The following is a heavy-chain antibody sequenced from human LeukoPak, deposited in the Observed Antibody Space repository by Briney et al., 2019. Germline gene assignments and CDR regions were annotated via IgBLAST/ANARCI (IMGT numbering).Heavy chain of an antibody. CDR1: GASITTYY. CDR2: IYYSGST. Sequence: AETLSLTCSVSGASITTYYWSWIRQPPGKGLEWIAYIYYSGSTSYNPSLKSRLTISLDTSKNHFSLKLSSVTAADTAVYHCARLDGNWNYFDYWGQGTLVTVSS. CDR3: ARLDGNWNYFDY. J-gene: IGHJ4*02. V-gene: IGHV4-59*08. D-gene: IGHD1-20*01.